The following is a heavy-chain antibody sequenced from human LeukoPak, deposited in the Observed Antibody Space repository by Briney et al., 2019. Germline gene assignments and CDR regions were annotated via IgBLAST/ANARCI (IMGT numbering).Heavy chain of an antibody. J-gene: IGHJ4*02. CDR3: AKDLGWELPAEAY. V-gene: IGHV3-23*01. CDR2: IYGSGVSI. D-gene: IGHD1-26*01. CDR1: GFTFKNYV. Sequence: GGSLRLSCVASGFTFKNYVMNWVRQAPGKGLEWLATIYGSGVSISYADSVKGRFTISRDNSNNTLYLQMNSLRAEDTAMHYCAKDLGWELPAEAYWGQGILVTASS.